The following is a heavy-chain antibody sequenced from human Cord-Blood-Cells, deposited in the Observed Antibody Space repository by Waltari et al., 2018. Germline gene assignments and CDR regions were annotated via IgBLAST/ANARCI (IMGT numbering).Heavy chain of an antibody. V-gene: IGHV3-43*02. CDR2: ISGDGGST. CDR3: AKVYYGSGSYYNNWFDP. Sequence: EVQLVESGGGVVQPGGSLRLSCAASGFTFDDYAMHWVRQGPGKGLEWVSLISGDGGSTYYADSVKGRFTISRDNSKNSLYLQMNSLRTEDTALYYCAKVYYGSGSYYNNWFDPWGQGTLVTVSS. D-gene: IGHD3-10*01. CDR1: GFTFDDYA. J-gene: IGHJ5*02.